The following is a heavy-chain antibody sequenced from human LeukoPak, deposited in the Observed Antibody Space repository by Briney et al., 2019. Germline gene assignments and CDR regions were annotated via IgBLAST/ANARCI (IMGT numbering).Heavy chain of an antibody. J-gene: IGHJ4*02. CDR2: INWNGGST. CDR1: GFTFDDYG. Sequence: GGSLRLSCAASGFTFDDYGMSWVRQAPGKGLEWVSGINWNGGSTGYADSVKGRFTISRDNAKNSLYLQMNSLRAEDTALYYCAREGGYCSSTSCYAYWGQGTLVTVSS. CDR3: AREGGYCSSTSCYAY. D-gene: IGHD2-2*03. V-gene: IGHV3-20*04.